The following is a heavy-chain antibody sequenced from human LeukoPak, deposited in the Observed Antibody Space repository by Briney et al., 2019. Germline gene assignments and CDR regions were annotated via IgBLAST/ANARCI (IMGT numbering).Heavy chain of an antibody. CDR3: AKDDAWLRFGE. CDR2: ISPSGDIT. V-gene: IGHV3-23*01. J-gene: IGHJ4*02. Sequence: GGSLTLSCAVSGFTVSGNYMSWVRQAPGKGLEWVSGISPSGDITYYADSVKGRFTISRDNSKNTLYLEVISLTAEDTAVYYCAKDDAWLRFGEWSQGTLVTVSS. CDR1: GFTVSGNY. D-gene: IGHD3-10*01.